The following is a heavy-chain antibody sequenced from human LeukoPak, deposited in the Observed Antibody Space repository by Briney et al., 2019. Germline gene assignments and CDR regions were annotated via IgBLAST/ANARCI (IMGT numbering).Heavy chain of an antibody. CDR1: GFTFSSYW. D-gene: IGHD3-22*01. CDR3: ARDPYYYDSSGYSP. CDR2: IKQDGSEK. V-gene: IGHV3-7*03. J-gene: IGHJ4*02. Sequence: PGGSLRLSCAASGFTFSSYWMSWVRQAPGKGLEWVANIKQDGSEKYYVDSVKGRFTISRDNAKNSPYLQMNSLRAEDTAVYYCARDPYYYDSSGYSPWGQGTLVTVSS.